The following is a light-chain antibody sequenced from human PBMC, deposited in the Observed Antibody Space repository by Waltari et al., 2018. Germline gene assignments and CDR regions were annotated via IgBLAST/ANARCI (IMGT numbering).Light chain of an antibody. CDR1: QDINKF. J-gene: IGKJ4*01. CDR2: DAS. V-gene: IGKV1-33*01. Sequence: DIQMTQSPSSLSASVGDRVTITCQASQDINKFLNWYQQKPGKAPKLLISDASKLETGVQSRFTGSGSGTHFTFTISSLHPEDVATYYCQQYDDPLTFGGGTKVEIK. CDR3: QQYDDPLT.